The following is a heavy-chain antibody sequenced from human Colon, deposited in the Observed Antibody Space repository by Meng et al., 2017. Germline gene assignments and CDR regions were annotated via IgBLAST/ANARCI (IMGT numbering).Heavy chain of an antibody. V-gene: IGHV4-4*02. D-gene: IGHD3-16*02. Sequence: VRLRAPGRGLFKLCEALSLTCAVSRGSTSSSLVGLRVRHPPWKGLCWIGETSHSGSTTYIPSLKSRVTLSLDKSMPQLSLKLNSVTAADTAVYYCARRDYYRSDYWGQGTLVTVSS. J-gene: IGHJ4*02. CDR1: RGSTSSSLV. CDR2: TSHSGST. CDR3: ARRDYYRSDY.